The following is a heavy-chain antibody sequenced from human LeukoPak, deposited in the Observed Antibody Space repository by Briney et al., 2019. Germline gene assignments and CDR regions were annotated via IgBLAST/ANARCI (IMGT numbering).Heavy chain of an antibody. CDR1: GASISTFH. J-gene: IGHJ4*02. CDR2: IYSSGST. V-gene: IGHV4-4*07. Sequence: TSETLSLTCSVSGASISTFHWTWFRQPAGRGLEWIGLIYSSGSTLLNPSLKNRVAMSVDLTKNQLSLKLTSVTAADTATYFCARKDGDYWGRGTLVTVSS. CDR3: ARKDGDY.